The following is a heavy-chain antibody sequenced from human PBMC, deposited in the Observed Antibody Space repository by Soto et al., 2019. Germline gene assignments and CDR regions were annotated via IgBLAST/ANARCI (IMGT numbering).Heavy chain of an antibody. Sequence: SGPTLVNPTQTLTLTCTFSGFSFSSSAVGVAWIRQPPGKALEWLALIYWDDDKRYSPSLKSRLTITRDTSKNQVVLTMTDMDPVDTGTYYCAHWALDGYRYGSYFDYWGQRTLLTVSS. J-gene: IGHJ4*02. CDR3: AHWALDGYRYGSYFDY. V-gene: IGHV2-5*02. CDR2: IYWDDDK. CDR1: GFSFSSSAVG. D-gene: IGHD5-18*01.